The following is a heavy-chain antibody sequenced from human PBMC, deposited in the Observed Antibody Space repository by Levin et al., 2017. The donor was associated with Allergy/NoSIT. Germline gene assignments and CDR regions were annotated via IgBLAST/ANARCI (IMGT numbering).Heavy chain of an antibody. CDR2: INHSGST. CDR1: GGSFSGYY. CDR3: ARSLDVVVVAAIKNEDAFDI. V-gene: IGHV4-34*01. Sequence: GSLRLSCAVYGGSFSGYYWSWIRQPPGKGLEWIGEINHSGSTNYNPSLKSRVTISVDTSKNQFSLKLSSVTAADTAVYYCARSLDVVVVAAIKNEDAFDIWGQGTMVTVSS. J-gene: IGHJ3*02. D-gene: IGHD2-15*01.